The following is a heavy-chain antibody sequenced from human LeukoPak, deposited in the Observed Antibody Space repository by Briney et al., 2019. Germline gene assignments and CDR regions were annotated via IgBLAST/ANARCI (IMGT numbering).Heavy chain of an antibody. Sequence: PSETLSLTCTVSGGSISSSSYYWGWIRQPPGKGLEWIGSIYYSGSTYYNPSLKSRVTISVDTSKNQFPLKLSSVTAADTAVYYCARDRQWAAAGEFDYWGQGTLVTVSS. V-gene: IGHV4-39*06. CDR3: ARDRQWAAAGEFDY. CDR1: GGSISSSSYY. CDR2: IYYSGST. J-gene: IGHJ4*02. D-gene: IGHD6-13*01.